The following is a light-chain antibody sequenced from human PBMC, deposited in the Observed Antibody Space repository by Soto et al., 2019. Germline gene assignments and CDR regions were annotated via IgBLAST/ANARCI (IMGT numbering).Light chain of an antibody. V-gene: IGLV2-14*01. J-gene: IGLJ2*01. CDR2: DVS. CDR1: SSDVGGYNY. Sequence: QSALTQPASVSGSPGQSITIPCTGTSSDVGGYNYVSWYQQHPGKAPKLMIYDVSNGPSGVSNRFSGSKSGNTASLTISGLQAEDEADYYCSSYTSSSTPVVFGGGTKLTVL. CDR3: SSYTSSSTPVV.